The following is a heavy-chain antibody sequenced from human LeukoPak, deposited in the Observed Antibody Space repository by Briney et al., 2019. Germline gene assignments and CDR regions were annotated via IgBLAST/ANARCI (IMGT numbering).Heavy chain of an antibody. J-gene: IGHJ3*01. Sequence: GGSLKLSCAASGFTFSGSAVHWVRQASGKGPEWIGRIRNKANNYATTYGASMKGRFTISRDDSKNTAYLQMNSLKTEDTAVYHCASDYGDYFGAFDVWGQGTTVTVSS. CDR1: GFTFSGSA. D-gene: IGHD4-17*01. V-gene: IGHV3-73*01. CDR2: IRNKANNYAT. CDR3: ASDYGDYFGAFDV.